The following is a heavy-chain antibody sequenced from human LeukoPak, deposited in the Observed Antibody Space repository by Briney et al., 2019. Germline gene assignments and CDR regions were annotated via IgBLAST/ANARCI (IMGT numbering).Heavy chain of an antibody. CDR2: ISHDDTNK. Sequence: GRSLRLSCAASGFTFSNYALHWVRQAPGKGLEWVAVISHDDTNKYYADSVKGRFTISRDNSKNTLYLQMNSLRAEDTAVYYCAKDPRRGVGFVGATFDYWGQGTLVSVSS. CDR3: AKDPRRGVGFVGATFDY. V-gene: IGHV3-30*04. CDR1: GFTFSNYA. J-gene: IGHJ4*02. D-gene: IGHD1-26*01.